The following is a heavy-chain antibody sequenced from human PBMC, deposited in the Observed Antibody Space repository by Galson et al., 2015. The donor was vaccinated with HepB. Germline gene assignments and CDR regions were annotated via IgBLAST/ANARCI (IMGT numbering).Heavy chain of an antibody. V-gene: IGHV3-73*01. D-gene: IGHD6-19*01. Sequence: SLRLSCAASGFTFSGSAMHWVRQASGKGLEWVGRIRSKANSYATAYAASVKGRFTISRDDSKNTAYLQMNSLKTEDTAVYYCTRHGDSSGWFREGDLDYWGQGTLVTVSS. CDR1: GFTFSGSA. J-gene: IGHJ4*02. CDR3: TRHGDSSGWFREGDLDY. CDR2: IRSKANSYAT.